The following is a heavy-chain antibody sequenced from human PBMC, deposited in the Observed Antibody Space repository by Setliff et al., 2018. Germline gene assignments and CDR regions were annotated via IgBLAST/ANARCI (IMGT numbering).Heavy chain of an antibody. CDR1: GGSISSDY. V-gene: IGHV4-4*07. J-gene: IGHJ4*02. D-gene: IGHD2-15*01. CDR3: ARDRVVVLAGRRGFYFDY. CDR2: LSPSGNT. Sequence: SETLSLTCVVSGGSISSDYWGWIRQPAGKGLEWIGRLSPSGNTNYSPSLKSRVTMSLDTSKNYFSLKLKSVTAADTAIYFCARDRVVVLAGRRGFYFDYWGQGTLVTVSS.